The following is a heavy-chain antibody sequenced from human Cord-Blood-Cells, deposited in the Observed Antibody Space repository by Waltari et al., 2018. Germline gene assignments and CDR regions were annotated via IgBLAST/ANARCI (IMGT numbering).Heavy chain of an antibody. J-gene: IGHJ4*02. V-gene: IGHV4-34*01. D-gene: IGHD6-19*01. CDR3: ARHWCGWCFDY. Sequence: QVQLQQWGAGLLKPSETLSLTCAVYGGSFSGYYWSWIRQPPGKGLEWIGEINHSGSTNYDPSLESRVTISVDTSKNQFYLKLISVTAADTAVYYCARHWCGWCFDYWGQGTLVTVSS. CDR2: INHSGST. CDR1: GGSFSGYY.